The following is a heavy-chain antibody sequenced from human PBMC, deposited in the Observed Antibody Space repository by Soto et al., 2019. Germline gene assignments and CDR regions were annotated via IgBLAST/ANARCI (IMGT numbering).Heavy chain of an antibody. D-gene: IGHD2-8*01. CDR1: GFTFSSYA. CDR3: AREGAYCTNGVCRPREHENWFDP. Sequence: GGSLRLSCAASGFTFSSYAMHWVRQAPGKGLEWVAVISYDGSNKYYADSVKGRFTISRDNSKNTLYLQMNSLRAEDTAVYYCAREGAYCTNGVCRPREHENWFDPWGQGTLVTVSS. CDR2: ISYDGSNK. J-gene: IGHJ5*02. V-gene: IGHV3-30-3*01.